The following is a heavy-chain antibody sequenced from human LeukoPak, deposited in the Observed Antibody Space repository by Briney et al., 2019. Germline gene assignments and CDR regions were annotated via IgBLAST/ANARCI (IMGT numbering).Heavy chain of an antibody. V-gene: IGHV1-69*06. CDR3: ARDRTKQWPDDAFDI. CDR2: IIPIFGTA. J-gene: IGHJ3*02. Sequence: SVKVSCKASGGTFSSYAISWVRQAPGQGLEWMGGIIPIFGTANYAQKFQGRVTITADKSTSTAYMELSSLRSEDTAVYYCARDRTKQWPDDAFDIWGQGTMVTVSS. D-gene: IGHD6-19*01. CDR1: GGTFSSYA.